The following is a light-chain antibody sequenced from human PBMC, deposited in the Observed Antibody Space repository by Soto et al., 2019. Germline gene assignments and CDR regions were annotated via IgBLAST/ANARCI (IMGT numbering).Light chain of an antibody. V-gene: IGKV3-20*01. CDR3: QHYGSSRT. CDR1: QSVSSSY. J-gene: IGKJ1*01. CDR2: GAS. Sequence: EIVLTQSPGTLSLSPGERATLSCRASQSVSSSYLAWYQQKPGQAPRLLIYGASSRATGIPDRFSGGGSGTDFTLRISRLEPEDSAVYYCQHYGSSRTFGQGTKVEIK.